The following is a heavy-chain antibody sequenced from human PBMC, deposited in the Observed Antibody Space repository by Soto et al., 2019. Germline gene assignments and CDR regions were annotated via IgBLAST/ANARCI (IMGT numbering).Heavy chain of an antibody. Sequence: QVQLVQSGAEVKRPGSSVKVSCKVYGGDFSNFAISWVRQAPGQGLEWVGGIFPLLATATYTQKLHGRVAITADESTTTVYMEVSRLRSDDTAVYYCAREVSQLMGGTHFASWGQGTLVTVSS. CDR3: AREVSQLMGGTHFAS. V-gene: IGHV1-69*01. CDR2: IFPLLATA. J-gene: IGHJ5*02. D-gene: IGHD1-26*01. CDR1: GGDFSNFA.